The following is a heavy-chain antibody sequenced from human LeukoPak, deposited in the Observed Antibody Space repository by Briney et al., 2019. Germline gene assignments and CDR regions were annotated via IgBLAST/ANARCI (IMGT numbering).Heavy chain of an antibody. J-gene: IGHJ4*02. Sequence: HAGGSLRLSCAASGFTFNTYAMNWVRQAPGKGLEWVSVIIGNGGDIHYAGSVRGRFTISRDNSKNTLYLQMNSLRVEDTAVYYCAKDRIPDGRYSTDFWGPGTLVTVSS. V-gene: IGHV3-23*01. CDR2: IIGNGGDI. CDR3: AKDRIPDGRYSTDF. D-gene: IGHD5-24*01. CDR1: GFTFNTYA.